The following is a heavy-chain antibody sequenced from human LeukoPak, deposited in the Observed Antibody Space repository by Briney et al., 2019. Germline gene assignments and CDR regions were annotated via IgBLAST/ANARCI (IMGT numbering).Heavy chain of an antibody. V-gene: IGHV3-7*03. CDR3: VKQRTGWELLPTCSFDF. J-gene: IGHJ4*02. CDR1: GFTFSTYW. Sequence: PGGSLRLSCAASGFTFSTYWMSWVRQAPGKGLEWVANIKEDGSEKYYADSVKGRFTISRDNAKNSLFLQMTSLRAEDTALYYCVKQRTGWELLPTCSFDFWGQGTLVTVSS. D-gene: IGHD3-10*01. CDR2: IKEDGSEK.